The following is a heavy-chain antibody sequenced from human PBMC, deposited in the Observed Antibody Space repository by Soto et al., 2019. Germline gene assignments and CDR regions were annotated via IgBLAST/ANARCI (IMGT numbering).Heavy chain of an antibody. J-gene: IGHJ4*02. V-gene: IGHV3-23*01. CDR1: GFTFSSYA. D-gene: IGHD6-19*01. CDR3: AKEPTFDLAVYSSGWYRD. CDR2: IGGSGGST. Sequence: EVQLLESGGGLVQPGGSLRLSCAASGFTFSSYAMSWVRQAPGKGLEWVSAIGGSGGSTYYADSVKGRFTITRDNSKTTLYLQMNSQRAEDTAVYYCAKEPTFDLAVYSSGWYRDWGQGTLVTVSS.